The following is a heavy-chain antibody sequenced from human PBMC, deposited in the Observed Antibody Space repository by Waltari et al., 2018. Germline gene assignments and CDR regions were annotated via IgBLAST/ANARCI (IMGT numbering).Heavy chain of an antibody. CDR3: ARGDNWNDRLDF. D-gene: IGHD1-1*01. V-gene: IGHV1-8*01. CDR1: VCTFISYD. CDR2: INPNTGAA. Sequence: QVQLVQSGAEVKKPGASVRVSCQASVCTFISYDINSVRQAPGQGLEWMGWINPNTGAARFAQNCQDRVTMTRRTSETTAYMEISDLTSHDTAVYYCARGDNWNDRLDFWGQGTKITVSS. J-gene: IGHJ3*01.